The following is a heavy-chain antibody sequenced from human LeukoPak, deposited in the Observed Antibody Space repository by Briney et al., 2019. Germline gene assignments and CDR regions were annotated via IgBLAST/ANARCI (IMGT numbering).Heavy chain of an antibody. D-gene: IGHD4-17*01. CDR3: ARDDYGDPDY. V-gene: IGHV3-30*03. Sequence: PGRSLRLSCAASGFTFSSYGMHWVRQAPGKGLEWVAVISYDGSNKYYADSVKGRFTISRDNSKNTLYLQMNSLRAEDTAVYYCARDDYGDPDYWGQGTLVTVSS. CDR1: GFTFSSYG. CDR2: ISYDGSNK. J-gene: IGHJ4*02.